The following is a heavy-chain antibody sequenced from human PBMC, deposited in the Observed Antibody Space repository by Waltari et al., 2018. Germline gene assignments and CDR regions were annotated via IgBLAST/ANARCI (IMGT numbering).Heavy chain of an antibody. D-gene: IGHD2-2*01. J-gene: IGHJ5*02. Sequence: QVQLQESGPGLVKPSETLSLTCTVSGGSISSYYWSWIRQHAAKGLEWIWRIYTSGSTNYNPSLKSRVTMSVDTSKNQFSLKLSSVTAADTAVYYCARGALVPAARYNWFDPWGQGTLVTVSS. CDR1: GGSISSYY. V-gene: IGHV4-4*07. CDR3: ARGALVPAARYNWFDP. CDR2: IYTSGST.